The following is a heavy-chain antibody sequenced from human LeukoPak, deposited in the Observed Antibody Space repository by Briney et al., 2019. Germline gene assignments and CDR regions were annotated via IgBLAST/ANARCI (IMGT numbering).Heavy chain of an antibody. J-gene: IGHJ4*02. V-gene: IGHV3-23*01. Sequence: PGGSLRLSCAASGFTFSSYAVSWVRQAPGKGLEWVSAISGSGGSTYYADSVKGRFTISRDNSKNTLYLQMNSLRAEDTAVYYCAKSRLGVRGIDYWGQGTLVTVSS. D-gene: IGHD3-16*01. CDR2: ISGSGGST. CDR1: GFTFSSYA. CDR3: AKSRLGVRGIDY.